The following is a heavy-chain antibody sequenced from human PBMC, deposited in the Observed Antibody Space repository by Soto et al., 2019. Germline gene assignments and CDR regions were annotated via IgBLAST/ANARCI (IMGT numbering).Heavy chain of an antibody. Sequence: SQTLSLTCVISGDSVSSNSAAWNWIRQSPSRGLEWLGRTYYRAKWYNDYAVSVKSRITINQDTSKNQFYLQLNSVTPEDTAVYDCARGWGGSSAWQLFDYWGQGTLVTVSS. D-gene: IGHD6-19*01. V-gene: IGHV6-1*01. CDR2: TYYRAKWYN. J-gene: IGHJ4*02. CDR1: GDSVSSNSAA. CDR3: ARGWGGSSAWQLFDY.